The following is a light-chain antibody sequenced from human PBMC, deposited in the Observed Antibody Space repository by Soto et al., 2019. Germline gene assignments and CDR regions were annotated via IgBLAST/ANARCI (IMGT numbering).Light chain of an antibody. Sequence: QSGLTQPASVSGSPGQSITISCTGTSSDVGGYNYVSWYQQHPDKAPKLMIYEVSNRPSGISNRFSGSKSGNTASLTISGLQAEDEADYYCSSYTTSSTLVVFGGGTKLTVL. J-gene: IGLJ3*02. V-gene: IGLV2-14*01. CDR2: EVS. CDR3: SSYTTSSTLVV. CDR1: SSDVGGYNY.